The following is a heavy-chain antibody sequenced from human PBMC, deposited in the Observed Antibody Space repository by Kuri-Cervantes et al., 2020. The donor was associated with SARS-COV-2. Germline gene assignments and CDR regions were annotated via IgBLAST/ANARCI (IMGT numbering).Heavy chain of an antibody. V-gene: IGHV1-24*01. J-gene: IGHJ4*02. CDR2: FDPEDGET. CDR1: GYTLTELS. D-gene: IGHD6-6*01. CDR3: ATDFGYSSSSHAGY. Sequence: ASVKVSCKVSGYTLTELSMHWVRQAPGKGLEWMGGFDPEDGETIYAQRFQGRVTMTEDTSTDTAYMELSSLRSEDTAVYYCATDFGYSSSSHAGYWGQGTLVTVSS.